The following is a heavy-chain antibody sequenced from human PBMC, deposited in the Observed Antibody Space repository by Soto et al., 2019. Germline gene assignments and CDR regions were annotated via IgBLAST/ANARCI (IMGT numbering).Heavy chain of an antibody. D-gene: IGHD6-13*01. CDR3: ARAPQTVAGAGIWY. J-gene: IGHJ4*02. Sequence: SVKVSCKASGYTFTSYGISWVRQAPGQGLEWMGWISGYNGDTNYAQKYQGRVTMTTDTSTSTAYMELRSLRSDDTAVYYCARAPQTVAGAGIWYWGQGTLVTVSS. CDR2: ISGYNGDT. CDR1: GYTFTSYG. V-gene: IGHV1-18*01.